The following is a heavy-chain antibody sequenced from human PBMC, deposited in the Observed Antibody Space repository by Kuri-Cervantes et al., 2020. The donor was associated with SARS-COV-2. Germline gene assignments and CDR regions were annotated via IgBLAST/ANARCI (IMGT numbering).Heavy chain of an antibody. CDR1: GYTFTDYY. CDR2: INPDSSGT. J-gene: IGHJ2*01. Sequence: ASVKVSCKASGYTFTDYYMHWVRQAPGQGLEWMGWINPDSSGTDYAEKFQGRVTMTRDMSISTAYMELSRPRSDDTAVYYCTRALNDFWSGYYSSWYFDLWGRGTLVTVSS. CDR3: TRALNDFWSGYYSSWYFDL. V-gene: IGHV1-2*02. D-gene: IGHD3-3*01.